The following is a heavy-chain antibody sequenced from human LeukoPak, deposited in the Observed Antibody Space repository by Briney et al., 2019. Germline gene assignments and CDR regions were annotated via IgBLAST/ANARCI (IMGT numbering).Heavy chain of an antibody. Sequence: GASVKVSCKASGGTFSSYAISWVRQAPGQGFEWMGGIIPIFGTANYAQKFQGRVTITADESTSTAYMELSSLRSEDTAVYYCASPTRYSSSYYYGMDVWGQGTTVTVSS. D-gene: IGHD6-13*01. J-gene: IGHJ6*02. CDR3: ASPTRYSSSYYYGMDV. V-gene: IGHV1-69*13. CDR2: IIPIFGTA. CDR1: GGTFSSYA.